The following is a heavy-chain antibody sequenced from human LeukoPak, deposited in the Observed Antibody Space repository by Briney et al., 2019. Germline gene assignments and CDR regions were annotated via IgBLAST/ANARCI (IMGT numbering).Heavy chain of an antibody. CDR1: GFTFDDYT. V-gene: IGHV3-43*01. Sequence: GGSLRLSCAASGFTFDDYTMHWVRQAPGTGLEWVYLITWDGGTTYYADSVKGRFTISRDRSTNSLYLQMNNLRSEDTALYYCAKDLGSYYSNSYFRGFDSWGQGTLVTVSS. CDR3: AKDLGSYYSNSYFRGFDS. J-gene: IGHJ4*02. D-gene: IGHD5-18*01. CDR2: ITWDGGTT.